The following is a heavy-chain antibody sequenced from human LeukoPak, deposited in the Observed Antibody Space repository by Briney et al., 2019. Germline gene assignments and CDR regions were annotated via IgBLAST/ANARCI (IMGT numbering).Heavy chain of an antibody. CDR3: AKVLSKGGGYYLTDF. J-gene: IGHJ4*02. CDR2: IRYDGSNE. D-gene: IGHD3-22*01. CDR1: GITYSSFG. Sequence: GGSLTLSCAVSGITYSSFGMHWVRQAPGKGREWVAFIRYDGSNEYYADSVKGRFTTSRDNSKNTLYVQKNSLRVEDSAVYYCAKVLSKGGGYYLTDFWGQGTLVTVSS. V-gene: IGHV3-30*02.